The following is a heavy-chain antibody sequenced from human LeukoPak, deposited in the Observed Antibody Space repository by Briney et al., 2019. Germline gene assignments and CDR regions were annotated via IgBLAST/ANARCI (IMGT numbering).Heavy chain of an antibody. CDR3: AKDREGYYDSSGYPGYFDY. D-gene: IGHD3-22*01. CDR2: ISGSGGST. J-gene: IGHJ4*02. Sequence: GGSLRLSCAASGFTFSSYAMSWVRQAPGKGLEWVSAISGSGGSTYYADSVKGRFTISRDNSKNTLYLQMNSLRAEDTAVYYCAKDREGYYDSSGYPGYFDYWGQGTLVTVSS. V-gene: IGHV3-23*01. CDR1: GFTFSSYA.